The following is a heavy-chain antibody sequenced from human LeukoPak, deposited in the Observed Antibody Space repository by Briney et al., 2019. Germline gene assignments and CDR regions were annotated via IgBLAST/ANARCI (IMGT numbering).Heavy chain of an antibody. D-gene: IGHD4-11*01. CDR1: GGTFSSYA. V-gene: IGHV1-69*04. CDR2: IIPILGIA. CDR3: ATLGLQSDYYYYGMDV. Sequence: SVKVSCKASGGTFSSYAISWVRQAPGQGLEWMGRIIPILGIANYAQKFQGRVTITADKSTSTAYMELSSLRSEDTAVYCCATLGLQSDYYYYGMDVWGQGTTVTVSS. J-gene: IGHJ6*02.